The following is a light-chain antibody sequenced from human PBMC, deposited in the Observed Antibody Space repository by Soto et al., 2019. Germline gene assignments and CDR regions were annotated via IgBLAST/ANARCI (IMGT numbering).Light chain of an antibody. J-gene: IGLJ2*01. V-gene: IGLV1-40*01. CDR2: ANI. Sequence: QSVLTQPPSVSGAPGQGGSISCTWLTSNIGSGYDVHWYQQVPGLAPKLLIYANINRPPGVPDRFSGSKSGTSASLAITGLQAEDEADYYCQSYDNSLSGWVFGGGTQLTVL. CDR1: TSNIGSGYD. CDR3: QSYDNSLSGWV.